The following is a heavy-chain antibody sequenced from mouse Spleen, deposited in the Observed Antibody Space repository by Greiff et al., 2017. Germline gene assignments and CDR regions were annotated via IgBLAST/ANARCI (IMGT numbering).Heavy chain of an antibody. J-gene: IGHJ2*01. CDR2: IDPANGNT. Sequence: EVQVVESGAELVKPGASVKLSCTASGFNIKDTYMHWVKQRPEQGLEWIGRIDPANGNTKYDPKFQGKATITADTSSNTAYLQLSSLTSEDTAVCYCVLIYAEGFDYWGQGTTLTVSS. CDR3: VLIYAEGFDY. CDR1: GFNIKDTY. D-gene: IGHD1-1*01. V-gene: IGHV14-3*02.